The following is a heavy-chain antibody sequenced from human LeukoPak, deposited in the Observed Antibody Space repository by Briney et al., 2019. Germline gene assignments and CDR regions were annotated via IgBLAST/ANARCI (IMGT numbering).Heavy chain of an antibody. CDR1: GFTFSTFG. CDR2: FRGDGGST. V-gene: IGHV3-23*01. Sequence: GGSLRLSCEVSGFTFSTFGMNWLRLAPGKRLEWVSSFRGDGGSTYYAESVKGRFTISRDNSKNTVYLQMNNLRVEDTAIYYCAKDGYGSGGRWFDPWGQGTLVTVSS. D-gene: IGHD3-10*01. J-gene: IGHJ5*02. CDR3: AKDGYGSGGRWFDP.